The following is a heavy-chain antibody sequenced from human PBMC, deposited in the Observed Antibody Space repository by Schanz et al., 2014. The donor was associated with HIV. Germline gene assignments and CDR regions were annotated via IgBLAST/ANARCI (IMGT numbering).Heavy chain of an antibody. J-gene: IGHJ4*02. V-gene: IGHV3-30*03. CDR1: GGTFSAHA. D-gene: IGHD2-2*01. CDR3: ARSQKGTSCCSPLDF. CDR2: ISHDGSNK. Sequence: VQLLESGGGMVLPGTSLRLSCAASGGTFSAHAFHWVHQAPGRGLEWVALISHDGSNKYYADSVKGRFTVSRDNSKNRVFLQMNSLSTEDAAVYHCARSQKGTSCCSPLDFWGQGTPVTV.